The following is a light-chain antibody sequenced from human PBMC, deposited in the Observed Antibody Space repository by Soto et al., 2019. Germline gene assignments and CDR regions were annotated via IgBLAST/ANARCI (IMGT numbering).Light chain of an antibody. CDR3: QQYDSLPPFT. Sequence: DIQMTQSPSSLSASVGDRVTITCQASQDITIYLNWYQQKPGKAPNLLIYDASNLETGVPSRFSGSGSGTNFTFTISGLLPEDIATYYCQQYDSLPPFTFGPGTKVDFK. CDR1: QDITIY. V-gene: IGKV1-33*01. CDR2: DAS. J-gene: IGKJ3*01.